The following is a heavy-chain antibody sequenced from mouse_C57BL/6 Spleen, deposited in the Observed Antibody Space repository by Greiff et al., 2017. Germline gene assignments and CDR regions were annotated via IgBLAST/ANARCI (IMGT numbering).Heavy chain of an antibody. J-gene: IGHJ4*01. D-gene: IGHD3-3*01. CDR2: ISDGGSYT. CDR3: ARDRGLG. Sequence: EVHLVESGGGLVKPGGSLKLSCAASGFTFSSYAMSWVRQTPEKRLEWVATISDGGSYTYYPDNVKGRFTISRDNAKNNLYLQMSHLKSEDTAMYYCARDRGLGWGQGTSVTVSS. V-gene: IGHV5-4*01. CDR1: GFTFSSYA.